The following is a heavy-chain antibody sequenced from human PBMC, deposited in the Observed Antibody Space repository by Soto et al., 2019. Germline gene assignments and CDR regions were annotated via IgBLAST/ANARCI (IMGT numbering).Heavy chain of an antibody. CDR1: GFNFNYYA. Sequence: PGGSLRLSCTASGFNFNYYAMSWVRQAPGKGLEWVSSIDAAGNTYHADSVKGRFTISSDRSKNTLYLQMNSLRADDTATYYCAKDHPSNGWPAFDHWGQGTLVTVSS. D-gene: IGHD6-19*01. CDR2: IDAAGNT. J-gene: IGHJ4*02. CDR3: AKDHPSNGWPAFDH. V-gene: IGHV3-23*01.